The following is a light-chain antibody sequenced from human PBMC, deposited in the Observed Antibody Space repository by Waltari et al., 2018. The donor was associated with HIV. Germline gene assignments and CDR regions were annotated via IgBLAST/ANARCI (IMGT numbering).Light chain of an antibody. J-gene: IGLJ3*02. CDR2: EDN. CDR1: SGSIASNY. Sequence: NFMLTQPHSVSESPGKTVTISCTGSSGSIASNYVQWYQQRPGSAPTTVIYEDNQRPSGVPDRFSGSIDSSSNSACLRISGLKTDDEADYYCQSYDSSNQWVFGGGTKLTVL. CDR3: QSYDSSNQWV. V-gene: IGLV6-57*02.